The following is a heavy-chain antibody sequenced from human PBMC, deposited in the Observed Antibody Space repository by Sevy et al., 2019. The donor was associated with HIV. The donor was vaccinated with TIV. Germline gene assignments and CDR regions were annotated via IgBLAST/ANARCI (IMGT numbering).Heavy chain of an antibody. CDR1: GFTLSSYW. J-gene: IGHJ4*02. D-gene: IGHD1-26*01. CDR3: ARDLYSGSYHEDY. V-gene: IGHV3-7*01. CDR2: INQDGSAM. Sequence: GGSLRLSCAASGFTLSSYWMSWVRQAPGKGLEWVDNINQDGSAMDYVDSVKGRFTIARDNAKNSLYLKMNSLRADDTAIYYCARDLYSGSYHEDYWGQGTLVTVSS.